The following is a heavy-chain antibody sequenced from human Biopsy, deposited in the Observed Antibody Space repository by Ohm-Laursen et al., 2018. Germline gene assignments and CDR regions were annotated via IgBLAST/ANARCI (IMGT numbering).Heavy chain of an antibody. V-gene: IGHV1-46*01. CDR3: ARGPRGLVAITATAYYFDL. CDR2: INPNNDNT. CDR1: GYTFTNYY. D-gene: IGHD3-22*01. Sequence: ASVEVSCKASGYTFTNYYMHWVRQAPGQGLEWMGRINPNNDNTVYAQRFQGRVTMTKDTSTSTVYMDLNSLTFDDSAVYYCARGPRGLVAITATAYYFDLWGQGSLVTVSS. J-gene: IGHJ4*02.